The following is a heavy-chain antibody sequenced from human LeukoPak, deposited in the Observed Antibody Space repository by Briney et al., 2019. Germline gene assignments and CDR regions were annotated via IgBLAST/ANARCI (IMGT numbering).Heavy chain of an antibody. J-gene: IGHJ5*02. Sequence: SVKVSCKASGGTFSSYAISWVRQAPGQGREWMGGIIPIFGTANYTQKFQGRVMITTDESTSTAYMELSSLRAEDTAVYYCARAAVIVLVAGARVDWFDPWGQGTLVTVSS. CDR3: ARAAVIVLVAGARVDWFDP. D-gene: IGHD2-8*02. V-gene: IGHV1-69*05. CDR2: IIPIFGTA. CDR1: GGTFSSYA.